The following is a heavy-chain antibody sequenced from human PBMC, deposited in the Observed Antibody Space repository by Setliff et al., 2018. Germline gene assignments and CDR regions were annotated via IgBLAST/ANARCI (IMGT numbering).Heavy chain of an antibody. V-gene: IGHV3-15*01. J-gene: IGHJ4*02. CDR1: GFSFSKAW. CDR3: ATRLGDF. CDR2: IKNKLDGGTS. Sequence: GGSLRLSCAASGFSFSKAWMSWVRQAPGKGPEWVGRIKNKLDGGTSDYAAPVKGRFSISRDDSKNTLYLQMNSLKIEDIGVYYCATRLGDFWGQGTLVTVSS.